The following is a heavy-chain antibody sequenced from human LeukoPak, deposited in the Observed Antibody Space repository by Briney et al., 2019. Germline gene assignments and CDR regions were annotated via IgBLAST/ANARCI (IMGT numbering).Heavy chain of an antibody. CDR3: ARRVQFTIFGVVIGFDP. Sequence: ASVKVSCKASGYTFTSYDINWVRQATGQGLEWMGWTNPNSGNTGYAQKFQGRVTMTRNTSISTAYMELSSLRSEDTAVYYCARRVQFTIFGVVIGFDPWGQGTLVTVSS. CDR2: TNPNSGNT. V-gene: IGHV1-8*01. D-gene: IGHD3-3*01. CDR1: GYTFTSYD. J-gene: IGHJ5*02.